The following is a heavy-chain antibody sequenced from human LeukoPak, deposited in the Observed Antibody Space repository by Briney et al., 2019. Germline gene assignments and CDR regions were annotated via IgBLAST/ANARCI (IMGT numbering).Heavy chain of an antibody. Sequence: SETLSLTCTVSGGSISSYYWSWIRQPPGKGLEWIGYIHYSGSTNYNPSLKSRVTISVDTSKNQFSLKLSSVTAADTAVYYCARGSGGRALGDYWGQGTLVTVSS. CDR3: ARGSGGRALGDY. CDR1: GGSISSYY. V-gene: IGHV4-59*01. J-gene: IGHJ4*02. D-gene: IGHD1-26*01. CDR2: IHYSGST.